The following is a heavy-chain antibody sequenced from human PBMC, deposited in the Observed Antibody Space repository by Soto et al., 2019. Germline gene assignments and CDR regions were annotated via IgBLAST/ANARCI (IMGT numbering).Heavy chain of an antibody. CDR2: VYHRGRT. CDR3: ARGLNYYDSSGIYPRDY. CDR1: GYSITTGYY. D-gene: IGHD3-22*01. J-gene: IGHJ4*02. V-gene: IGHV4-38-2*01. Sequence: SETLSLTCAVSGYSITTGYYWGWVRRPPGKGVEWSGSVYHRGRTSYNPSLESRVTISVDTSKNQCSLRLSSVPAPDTAVYYCARGLNYYDSSGIYPRDYWGQGILVTVS.